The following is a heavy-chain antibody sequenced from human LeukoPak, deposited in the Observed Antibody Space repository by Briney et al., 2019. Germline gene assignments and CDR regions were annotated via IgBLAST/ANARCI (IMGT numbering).Heavy chain of an antibody. CDR1: GFTFDDYA. J-gene: IGHJ6*02. CDR3: AKDIYCSGGSCYVQDYYYYGMDV. D-gene: IGHD2-15*01. Sequence: PGRSLRLSCAASGFTFDDYAMHWVRQAPGKGLEWVSGISWNSGSIGYADSVKGRFTISRDNAKNSLYLQMNSLRAEDTALYYCAKDIYCSGGSCYVQDYYYYGMDVWGQGTTVTVSS. CDR2: ISWNSGSI. V-gene: IGHV3-9*01.